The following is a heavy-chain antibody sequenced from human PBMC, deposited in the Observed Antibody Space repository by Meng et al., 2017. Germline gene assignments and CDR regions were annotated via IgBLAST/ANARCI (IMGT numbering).Heavy chain of an antibody. CDR3: LDEAPRSDY. J-gene: IGHJ4*02. CDR2: IGGDGSMT. V-gene: IGHV3-74*01. D-gene: IGHD1-1*01. CDR1: GFTSNTSW. Sequence: EVEVGGYGGCEVQPGGPLRLSCAARGFTSNTSWMHWVRQLQGKGLVWASRIGGDGSMTNYADSVKGRFTISRGNAKNTLYLQMNSLRPEDTAVYYCLDEAPRSDYWGQGSLVTVS.